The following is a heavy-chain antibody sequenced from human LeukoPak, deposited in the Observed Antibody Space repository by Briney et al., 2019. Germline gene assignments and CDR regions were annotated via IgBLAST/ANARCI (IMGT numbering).Heavy chain of an antibody. Sequence: GASVKVSCKASGYTFTSYYMHWVRQAPGQGLEWMGIINPSDGSTTYAQKFQGRVTMSREMSTTTVYMDLTSLRSEDTAVYYCATPMEPSRAERMESSYDAFDIWGQGTMVTVSS. V-gene: IGHV1-46*01. CDR3: ATPMEPSRAERMESSYDAFDI. D-gene: IGHD1-1*01. CDR2: INPSDGST. J-gene: IGHJ3*02. CDR1: GYTFTSYY.